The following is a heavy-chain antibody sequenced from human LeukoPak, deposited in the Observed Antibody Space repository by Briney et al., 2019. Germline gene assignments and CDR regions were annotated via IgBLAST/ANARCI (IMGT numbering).Heavy chain of an antibody. CDR1: GFTFSDYY. CDR3: ARAATSYGSGSYYIFDY. Sequence: GGSLRLSCAASGFTFSDYYMSWIRQAPGKGLEWVSYISSSSSYTNYADSVKGRFTISRDNAKNSLYLQMNSLRAEDTAVYYCARAATSYGSGSYYIFDYWGQGTLVTVSS. CDR2: ISSSSSYT. D-gene: IGHD3-10*01. J-gene: IGHJ4*02. V-gene: IGHV3-11*06.